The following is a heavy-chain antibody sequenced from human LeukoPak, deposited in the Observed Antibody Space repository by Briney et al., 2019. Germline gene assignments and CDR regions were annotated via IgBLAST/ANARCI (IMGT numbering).Heavy chain of an antibody. CDR3: ARGEAGYSGYDYGEGRYYYYGMDV. Sequence: ASVKVSCKASGYTFTSYGISWVRQAPGQGLEWMGWISAYNGNTNYAQKLQGRVTMTTDTSTSTAYMELRSLRSDDTAVYYCARGEAGYSGYDYGEGRYYYYGMDVWGQGTTVTVSS. J-gene: IGHJ6*02. D-gene: IGHD5-12*01. CDR2: ISAYNGNT. CDR1: GYTFTSYG. V-gene: IGHV1-18*01.